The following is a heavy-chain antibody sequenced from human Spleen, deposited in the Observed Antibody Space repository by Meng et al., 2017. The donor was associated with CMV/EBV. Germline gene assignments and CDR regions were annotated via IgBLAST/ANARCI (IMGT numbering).Heavy chain of an antibody. CDR2: INHSGST. Sequence: SETLSLTCAVYGGSFSGYYWSWIRQPPGKGLEWIGEINHSGSTNYNPSLKSRVTISVDTSKNQFSLKLSSVTAADTALYYCARGETTSGLRFDPWGQGTLVTVSS. V-gene: IGHV4-34*01. D-gene: IGHD1/OR15-1a*01. J-gene: IGHJ5*02. CDR3: ARGETTSGLRFDP. CDR1: GGSFSGYY.